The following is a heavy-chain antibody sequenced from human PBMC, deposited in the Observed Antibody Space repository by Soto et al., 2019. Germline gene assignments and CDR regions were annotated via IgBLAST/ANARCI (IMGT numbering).Heavy chain of an antibody. V-gene: IGHV3-23*01. D-gene: IGHD3-10*01. CDR3: AKDKYSGSGSYRYYYFYHSMDV. CDR1: GFTFSTYA. Sequence: PGGSLRLSCATSGFTFSTYAISWVRQAPGKGLEWVSFIIGNSDITYCADTVMRRFTISKLSSTNTVYLQISRLRAEDTAPYYCAKDKYSGSGSYRYYYFYHSMDVWGQGTTVTV. J-gene: IGHJ6*02. CDR2: IIGNSDIT.